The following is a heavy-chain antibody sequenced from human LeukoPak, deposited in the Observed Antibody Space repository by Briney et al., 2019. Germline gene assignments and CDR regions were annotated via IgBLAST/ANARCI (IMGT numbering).Heavy chain of an antibody. CDR1: GFTFSSYA. J-gene: IGHJ4*02. D-gene: IGHD3-10*01. CDR3: ARVGFGELGEWSDY. Sequence: PGGSLRLSCAASGFTFSSYAMHWVRQAPGKGLEWVAVISYDGSNKYYADSVKGRFTISRDNSKNTLYLQMNSLRAEDTAVYYCARVGFGELGEWSDYWGQGTLVTVSS. CDR2: ISYDGSNK. V-gene: IGHV3-30-3*01.